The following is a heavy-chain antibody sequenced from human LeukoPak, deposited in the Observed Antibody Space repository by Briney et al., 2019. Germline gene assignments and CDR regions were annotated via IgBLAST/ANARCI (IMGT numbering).Heavy chain of an antibody. CDR3: ASERAAAISYYYYYYMDV. CDR2: MYASGNT. Sequence: SQTLSLTCTVSGGSISSGSRFWSWIRQPAGKGLEYIGRMYASGNTNYNPSLESRVTISVDTSKNQFSLKLNSVTAADTAIYYCASERAAAISYYYYYYMDVWGKGTTVTVSS. CDR1: GGSISSGSRF. V-gene: IGHV4-61*02. D-gene: IGHD2-2*01. J-gene: IGHJ6*03.